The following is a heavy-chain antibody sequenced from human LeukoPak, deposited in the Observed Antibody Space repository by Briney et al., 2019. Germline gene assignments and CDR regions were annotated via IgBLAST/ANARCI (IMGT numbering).Heavy chain of an antibody. CDR3: VGERGSGSYQFFDS. Sequence: GGSLRLSWVASGFSFSSYTINWVRQAPGKGLEWVSSISSSRAFMYYAESVKGRFTISRDNAKNSLYLQMDCLRAEDTAVYYCVGERGSGSYQFFDSWGQGTLVTVSS. CDR1: GFSFSSYT. D-gene: IGHD1-26*01. CDR2: ISSSRAFM. J-gene: IGHJ4*02. V-gene: IGHV3-21*01.